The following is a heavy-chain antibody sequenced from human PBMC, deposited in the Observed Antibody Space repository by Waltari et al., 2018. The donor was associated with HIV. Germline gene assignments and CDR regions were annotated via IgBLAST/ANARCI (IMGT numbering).Heavy chain of an antibody. CDR2: VFYSGST. CDR3: ARHEPRNSWFDP. Sequence: QLQLQESGPGLVKPSETLSLTCSVSVGSISSSYYYWGWIRQPPGKGPEWIGSVFYSGSTYDNPSLKSRVTISVDTSKNQFSLKLTSVTAADTAVYYCARHEPRNSWFDPWGQGTLVTVSS. V-gene: IGHV4-39*01. CDR1: VGSISSSYYY. D-gene: IGHD1-7*01. J-gene: IGHJ5*02.